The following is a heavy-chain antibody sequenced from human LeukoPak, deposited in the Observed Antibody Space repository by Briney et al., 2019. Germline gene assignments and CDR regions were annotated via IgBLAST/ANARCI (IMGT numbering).Heavy chain of an antibody. Sequence: AGGSLRLSCAASGFTFSSYAMSWVRQAPGKGLEWVPAISGSGGSTYYADSVKGRFTISRDNSKNTLYLQMNSLRAEDTAVYYCAKGQGVRYYYYYMDVWGKGTTVTVSS. V-gene: IGHV3-23*01. D-gene: IGHD3-10*01. CDR3: AKGQGVRYYYYYMDV. CDR2: ISGSGGST. J-gene: IGHJ6*03. CDR1: GFTFSSYA.